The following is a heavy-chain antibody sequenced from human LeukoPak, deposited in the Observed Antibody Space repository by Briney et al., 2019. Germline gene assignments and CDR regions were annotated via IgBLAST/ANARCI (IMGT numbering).Heavy chain of an antibody. CDR1: GFTFSSYE. CDR2: ISSSSSYT. J-gene: IGHJ4*02. Sequence: GGSLRLSCAASGFTFSSYEMNWVRQAPGKGLEWVSYISSSSSYTNYADSVKGRFTISRDNPKNSLYLQMNSLRAEDTAVYYCARGSMRMATAGLADYWGQGTLVTVSS. CDR3: ARGSMRMATAGLADY. D-gene: IGHD5-24*01. V-gene: IGHV3-21*05.